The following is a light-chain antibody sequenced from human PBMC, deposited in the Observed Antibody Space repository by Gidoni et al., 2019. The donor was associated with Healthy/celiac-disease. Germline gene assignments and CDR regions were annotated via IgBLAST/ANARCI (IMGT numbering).Light chain of an antibody. CDR1: SSDIGGYDY. CDR3: SSYVHNVNCV. CDR2: EVS. J-gene: IGLJ1*01. Sequence: QSALTQPSSASGSPGKSVTISCTGTSSDIGGYDYVHWYPQHPGKAPKLIIYEVSKRPTGVPDRFSGSKSGNAASLTVSGLQAEDEADYYCSSYVHNVNCVFGAGTKVTVL. V-gene: IGLV2-8*01.